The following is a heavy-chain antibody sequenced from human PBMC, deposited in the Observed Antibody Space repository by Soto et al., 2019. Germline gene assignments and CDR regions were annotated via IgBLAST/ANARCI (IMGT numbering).Heavy chain of an antibody. CDR1: GYTFTNYW. V-gene: IGHV5-51*01. CDR3: ARGGVTVRTFDY. D-gene: IGHD3-3*01. CDR2: IYLGDSDT. Sequence: PGESLKISCKGSGYTFTNYWIGWVRQMPGKGLELTGIIYLGDSDTRYSPSFQGQVTISADKSISTAYLQWSSLQASDTAMYYCARGGVTVRTFDYWGQGTLVTVSS. J-gene: IGHJ4*02.